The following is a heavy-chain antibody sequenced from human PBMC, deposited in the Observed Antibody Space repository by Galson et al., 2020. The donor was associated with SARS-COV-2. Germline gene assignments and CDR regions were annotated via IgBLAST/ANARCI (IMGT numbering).Heavy chain of an antibody. Sequence: GGSLRLSCAASGFTFSSYWMHWVRQAPGKGLVWASRLYSEGSSTSYADSVKGRFTISGDNAKNTLYLQMNSLRAEDTAVYYCARGDMGNDYFDYWGQGTLVTVSS. V-gene: IGHV3-74*01. D-gene: IGHD7-27*01. CDR3: ARGDMGNDYFDY. CDR2: LYSEGSST. J-gene: IGHJ4*02. CDR1: GFTFSSYW.